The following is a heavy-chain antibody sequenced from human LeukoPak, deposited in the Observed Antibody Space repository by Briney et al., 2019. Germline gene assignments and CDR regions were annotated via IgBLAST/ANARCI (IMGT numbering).Heavy chain of an antibody. V-gene: IGHV3-23*01. Sequence: GGSLRLSCAASGFTFSSYAMSWVRQAPGKGLEWVSAISGSGGSTYYADSVKGRFTISRDNSKNTLYLQMNSLRADDTAVYYCXXXXXXXXXXYFDYWGQGTLVTVSS. J-gene: IGHJ4*02. CDR1: GFTFSSYA. CDR2: ISGSGGST. CDR3: XXXXXXXXXXYFDY.